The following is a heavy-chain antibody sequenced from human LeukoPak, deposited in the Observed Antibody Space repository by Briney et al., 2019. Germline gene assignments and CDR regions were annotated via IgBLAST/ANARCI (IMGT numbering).Heavy chain of an antibody. J-gene: IGHJ5*02. Sequence: SETLSLTCTVSGYSISSGYYWGWIRQPPGKGLEWIGRIYHRGSTNNNPSLKRRVTISVDTSKNQLSLKLSSVTAADTAVYYCARVGVSSSWGGDWFDPWGQGTLVTVSS. CDR2: IYHRGST. CDR1: GYSISSGYY. CDR3: ARVGVSSSWGGDWFDP. V-gene: IGHV4-38-2*02. D-gene: IGHD6-13*01.